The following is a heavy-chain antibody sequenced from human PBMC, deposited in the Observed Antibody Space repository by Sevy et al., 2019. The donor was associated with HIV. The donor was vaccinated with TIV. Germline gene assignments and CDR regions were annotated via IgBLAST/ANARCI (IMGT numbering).Heavy chain of an antibody. V-gene: IGHV3-23*01. Sequence: GGSLRLSCAASGLAFRNYAMTWVRQTPGKGLEWDSTISNSGAATDYADSVKGRFTISRDNSKDTLYLEMNNLRAEDTAVYFCASVKGNVVIIEATPEDPYFDYWGQGTLVTVSS. CDR3: ASVKGNVVIIEATPEDPYFDY. CDR1: GLAFRNYA. J-gene: IGHJ4*02. D-gene: IGHD2-15*01. CDR2: ISNSGAAT.